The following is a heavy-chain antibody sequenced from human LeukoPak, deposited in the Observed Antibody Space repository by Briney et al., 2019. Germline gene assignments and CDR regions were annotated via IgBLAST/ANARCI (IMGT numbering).Heavy chain of an antibody. Sequence: ASVKVSCKASGYTFTDYYIHWLRQARGQGLEWMGWIIPNNDGTNYAPKFRGRVTMTRDTSISTAYMELSRLRSDGTAVYYCARGLSIEGYNFNYWGQGTLVTVSS. J-gene: IGHJ4*02. CDR2: IIPNNDGT. V-gene: IGHV1-2*02. CDR3: ARGLSIEGYNFNY. CDR1: GYTFTDYY. D-gene: IGHD5-24*01.